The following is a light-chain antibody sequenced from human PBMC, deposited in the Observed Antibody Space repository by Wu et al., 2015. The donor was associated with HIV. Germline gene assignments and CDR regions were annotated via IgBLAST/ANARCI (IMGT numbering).Light chain of an antibody. J-gene: IGKJ4*01. CDR3: QKYATSALA. V-gene: IGKV3-20*01. CDR1: QXVSDNY. Sequence: SCRASQXVSDNYLAWYQQKPGQAPRLLIYGASRRATGIPDRFSGSGSGTDFTLTISRLEPEDFALYYCQKYATSALAFGGGTKVEIK. CDR2: GAS.